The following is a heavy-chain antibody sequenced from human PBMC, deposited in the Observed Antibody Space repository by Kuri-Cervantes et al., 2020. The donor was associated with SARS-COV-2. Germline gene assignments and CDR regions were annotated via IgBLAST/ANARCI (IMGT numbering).Heavy chain of an antibody. Sequence: GESLKISCAASGFIFSNYGMHWVRQAPGKGLEWVAVIWYDGSNKYYADSVKGRFTISRDDSKNTLYLQMDSLKTEDTAVYYCTGGILASFFLVWGQGTLVTVSS. J-gene: IGHJ4*02. V-gene: IGHV3-33*01. D-gene: IGHD3-3*02. CDR1: GFIFSNYG. CDR3: TGGILASFFLV. CDR2: IWYDGSNK.